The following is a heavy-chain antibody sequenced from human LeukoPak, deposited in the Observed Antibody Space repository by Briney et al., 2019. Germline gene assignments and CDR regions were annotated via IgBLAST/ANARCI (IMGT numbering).Heavy chain of an antibody. D-gene: IGHD3-3*01. J-gene: IGHJ5*02. V-gene: IGHV4-59*01. Sequence: PSETLSLTCTVSGGSISSYYWSWIRQPPGKGLEWIGYIYYSGSTNYNPSLKSRVTISVDTSKNQFSLKLSSVTAADTAVYYCARDVHDFWSGPLYNWFDPWGQGTLVTVSS. CDR1: GGSISSYY. CDR2: IYYSGST. CDR3: ARDVHDFWSGPLYNWFDP.